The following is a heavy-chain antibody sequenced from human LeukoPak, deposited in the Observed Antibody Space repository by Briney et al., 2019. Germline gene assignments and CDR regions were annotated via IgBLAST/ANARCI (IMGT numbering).Heavy chain of an antibody. CDR2: IKQDGSEK. J-gene: IGHJ4*02. D-gene: IGHD6-19*01. V-gene: IGHV3-7*01. Sequence: GSLRLSCAASGFTFSNYWMSWVRQAPRKGLEWVXNIKQDGSEKFYVDSVKGRFTISRDNAKKSLYLQMNSLRVKDTAVYYCARVQGSSGPGIFEYWGQGTLVTVSS. CDR1: GFTFSNYW. CDR3: ARVQGSSGPGIFEY.